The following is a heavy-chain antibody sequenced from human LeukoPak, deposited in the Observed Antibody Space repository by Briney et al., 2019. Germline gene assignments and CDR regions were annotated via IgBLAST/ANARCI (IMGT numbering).Heavy chain of an antibody. D-gene: IGHD3-3*01. CDR3: ARDGRHDFWSGYYAGWFDH. CDR1: GGSISSGGYS. CDR2: IYHSGST. J-gene: IGHJ5*02. V-gene: IGHV4-30-2*01. Sequence: SETLSLTCAVSGGSISSGGYSWSWLRQPPGKGLEWIGYIYHSGSTYYNPSLKSRVTISVDRSKNQFSLKLSSVTAADTAVYYCARDGRHDFWSGYYAGWFDHWGQGTLVTVSS.